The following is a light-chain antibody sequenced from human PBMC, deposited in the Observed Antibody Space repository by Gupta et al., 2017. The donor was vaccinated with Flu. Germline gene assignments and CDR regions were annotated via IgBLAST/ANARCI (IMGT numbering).Light chain of an antibody. J-gene: IGKJ2*01. Sequence: PATLSVSPGERATLTCRASQSISSNLAWYQQKPGQAPRLLIFGASTRATGIPARFSGSGSGTEFTLTISSLQSEDFAIYYCQQYNKWPQTFGQGTKLEIK. CDR3: QQYNKWPQT. CDR1: QSISSN. CDR2: GAS. V-gene: IGKV3-15*01.